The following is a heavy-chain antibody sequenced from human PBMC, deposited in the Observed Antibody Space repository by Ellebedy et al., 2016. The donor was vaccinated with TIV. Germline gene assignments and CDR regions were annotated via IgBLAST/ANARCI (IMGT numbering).Heavy chain of an antibody. CDR1: GYTFISYG. V-gene: IGHV1-18*01. D-gene: IGHD6-25*01. J-gene: IGHJ5*02. CDR3: ARDTSTSSGPHAGFDP. CDR2: ISGHSGYT. Sequence: ASVKVSCXASGYTFISYGISWVRQPPGQGVEWLGWISGHSGYTNYAQRFQGRITLTTDTLTRTTYMELRSPRSDDTAVYYCARDTSTSSGPHAGFDPWGQGTLVTVSS.